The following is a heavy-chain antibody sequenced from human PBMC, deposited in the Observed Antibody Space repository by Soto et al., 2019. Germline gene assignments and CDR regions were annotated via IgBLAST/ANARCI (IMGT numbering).Heavy chain of an antibody. D-gene: IGHD3-16*02. CDR1: GSSLSESW. Sequence: EVQLVESGGGLVQPGESLRLSCAASGSSLSESWLSWVRQAPGKGLDWVARIKSQVDGETTDYAAPVKGRFVIPRDDSQETLYQQLYTWKTEDTAVYYCSTYDYIWVTYRSSWASWGQGTLVTVSS. J-gene: IGHJ5*02. CDR3: STYDYIWVTYRSSWAS. CDR2: IKSQVDGETT. V-gene: IGHV3-15*01.